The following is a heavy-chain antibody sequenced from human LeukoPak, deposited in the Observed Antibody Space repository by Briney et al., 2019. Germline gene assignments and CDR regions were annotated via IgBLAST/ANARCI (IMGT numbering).Heavy chain of an antibody. CDR1: GGSISSYY. Sequence: PSETLSLTCTVSGGSISSYYWSWIRQPPGKGLEWIGYIYYSGSTNYNPSLKSRVTISVDTSKNQFSLKLSSVTAADTAVYYCARAHVVPAAMCWFDPWGQGTLVTVSS. D-gene: IGHD2-2*01. CDR3: ARAHVVPAAMCWFDP. J-gene: IGHJ5*02. CDR2: IYYSGST. V-gene: IGHV4-59*01.